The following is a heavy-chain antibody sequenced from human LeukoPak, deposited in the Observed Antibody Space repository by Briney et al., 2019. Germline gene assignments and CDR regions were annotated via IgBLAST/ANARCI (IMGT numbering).Heavy chain of an antibody. CDR2: ISGSGGNT. CDR3: AKNREQWLVRDGMGV. Sequence: PGGSLRLSCAASGFTFSSYAMSWVRQAPGKGLEWVSAISGSGGNTYYADSVKGRFTISRDNSKNTLYLQMNSLRAEDTAVYYCAKNREQWLVRDGMGVWGQGTTVTVSS. D-gene: IGHD6-19*01. CDR1: GFTFSSYA. V-gene: IGHV3-23*01. J-gene: IGHJ6*02.